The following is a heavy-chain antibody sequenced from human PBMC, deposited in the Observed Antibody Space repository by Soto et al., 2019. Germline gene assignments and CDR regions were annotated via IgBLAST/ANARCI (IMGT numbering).Heavy chain of an antibody. CDR2: ISGYNGNT. CDR3: ARNTAEWFGELLQYHYYYMDV. CDR1: GYIFTSYG. V-gene: IGHV1-18*01. J-gene: IGHJ6*03. Sequence: ASVKVSCKASGYIFTSYGLSWVRQAPGQGLEWMGWISGYNGNTNYAQKLQGRVTMTTDTSTSTAYMELRSLRSDDTAVYYCARNTAEWFGELLQYHYYYMDVWGKGTTVTVSS. D-gene: IGHD3-10*01.